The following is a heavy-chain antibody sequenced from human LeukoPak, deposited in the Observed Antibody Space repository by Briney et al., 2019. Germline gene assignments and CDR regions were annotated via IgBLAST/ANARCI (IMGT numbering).Heavy chain of an antibody. Sequence: PSETLSLTCTVSGGSISSYYWSWIRQPPGKGLEWIGDIYYSGSTNYNPSLKSRVTISVDTSKNQFSLKLISVTAADTAVYYCARCLSSSPLEGWVWVYYYYYLDVWGKGTTVTVS. CDR1: GGSISSYY. CDR2: IYYSGST. V-gene: IGHV4-59*08. J-gene: IGHJ6*03. CDR3: ARCLSSSPLEGWVWVYYYYYLDV. D-gene: IGHD6-6*01.